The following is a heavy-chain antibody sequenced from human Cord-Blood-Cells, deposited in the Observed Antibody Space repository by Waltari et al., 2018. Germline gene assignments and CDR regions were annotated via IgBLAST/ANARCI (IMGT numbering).Heavy chain of an antibody. CDR1: GYTFTRYA. J-gene: IGHJ4*02. Sequence: VPLVHSGSALQKPGASVKVSCKASGYTFTRYAMPWVRQAPGQGLEWMGWPNPNTGNPTYAQGFTGRFVFSLDTSVSTAYLQSGSLKAEDTAVYYCAREGGVGDIVATIDYWGQGTLVTVSS. CDR2: PNPNTGNP. D-gene: IGHD5-12*01. CDR3: AREGGVGDIVATIDY. V-gene: IGHV7-4-1*01.